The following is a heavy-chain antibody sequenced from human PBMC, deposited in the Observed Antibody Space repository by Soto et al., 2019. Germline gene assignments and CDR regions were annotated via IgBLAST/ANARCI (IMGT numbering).Heavy chain of an antibody. CDR3: ARRTTVTRYCYYYYMDV. CDR2: IKEDGSEQ. J-gene: IGHJ6*03. Sequence: GGSLRLSCAASGFSISHYWMSWVRQAPGKGLEWVANIKEDGSEQNYVDSLKGRFTISRDNAKNSLYLQMNSLRADDTAVYYCARRTTVTRYCYYYYMDVWGKGTTVTVSS. D-gene: IGHD4-17*01. CDR1: GFSISHYW. V-gene: IGHV3-7*05.